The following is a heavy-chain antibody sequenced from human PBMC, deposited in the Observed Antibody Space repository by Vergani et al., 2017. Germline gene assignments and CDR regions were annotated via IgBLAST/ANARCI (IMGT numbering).Heavy chain of an antibody. Sequence: QVHLEQSGTEVKKPGSSVKVSCKVSGDIFNNYTVTWVRQAPGQGLEWMGRIIPDSRLATCAQKFQDRVKITGDTSTNTVYMEMNNLRSEDTAVYYCARGSLVDNSGWERFAYWRQGTLVTVSS. D-gene: IGHD6-19*01. CDR2: IIPDSRLA. V-gene: IGHV1-69*02. CDR1: GDIFNNYT. J-gene: IGHJ4*02. CDR3: ARGSLVDNSGWERFAY.